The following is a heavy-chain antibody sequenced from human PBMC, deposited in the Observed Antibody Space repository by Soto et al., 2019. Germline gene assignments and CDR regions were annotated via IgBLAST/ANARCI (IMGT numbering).Heavy chain of an antibody. V-gene: IGHV1-69*01. CDR1: GGTCSSYA. CDR3: ARDHSGYDFLSY. D-gene: IGHD5-12*01. CDR2: IIPIFGTA. J-gene: IGHJ4*02. Sequence: QVQLVQSGAEVKKPGSSVKVSCKASGGTCSSYAISWVRQAPGQGLEWMGGIIPIFGTANYAQKFQGRVKITADESPSTAYMELSSLRSEDTAVYYCARDHSGYDFLSYWGQGTLVTVAS.